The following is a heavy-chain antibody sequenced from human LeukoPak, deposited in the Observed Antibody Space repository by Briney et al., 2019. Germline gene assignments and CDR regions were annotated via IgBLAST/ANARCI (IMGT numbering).Heavy chain of an antibody. V-gene: IGHV4-59*01. J-gene: IGHJ2*01. D-gene: IGHD3-16*01. CDR1: GGSISSYY. CDR2: IYYRGST. CDR3: ARDLTGPSNWYFDL. Sequence: SETLSLTCTVSGGSISSYYWSWIRQPPGKGLEWIGYIYYRGSTNYNPSLKSRVTISVDTSKNQFSLKLSSVTAADTAVYYCARDLTGPSNWYFDLWGRGTLVTVSS.